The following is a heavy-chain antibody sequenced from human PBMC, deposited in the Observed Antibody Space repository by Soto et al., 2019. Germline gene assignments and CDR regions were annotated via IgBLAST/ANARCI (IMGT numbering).Heavy chain of an antibody. CDR1: GFTFSSYW. CDR2: IRSDGTNA. D-gene: IGHD3-22*01. V-gene: IGHV3-74*03. J-gene: IGHJ4*02. CDR3: VRGDGDYHDGNGYLGRH. Sequence: DVQLVESGGGLFQPGGSLRLSCAASGFTFSSYWMHWVRQAPGKGLVWVSRIRSDGTNAEYAGSVKGRFTISRDNAEKTLYLQMNSLRVEETAVYYCVRGDGDYHDGNGYLGRHWGQGTLVTVSS.